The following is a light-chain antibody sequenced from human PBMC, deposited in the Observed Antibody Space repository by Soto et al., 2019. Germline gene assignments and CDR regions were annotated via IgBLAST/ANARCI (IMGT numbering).Light chain of an antibody. V-gene: IGLV3-9*01. CDR3: QVWDSSAYVV. CDR2: RDS. J-gene: IGLJ2*01. CDR1: NIGSKN. Sequence: SYELTQPLSVSVALGQTARITCGGNNIGSKNVHWYQLKPGQAPVLVIYRDSNRPSGIPERFSGSNSGNTATLTIRGAQAGDEADYFCQVWDSSAYVVFGGGTKLTVL.